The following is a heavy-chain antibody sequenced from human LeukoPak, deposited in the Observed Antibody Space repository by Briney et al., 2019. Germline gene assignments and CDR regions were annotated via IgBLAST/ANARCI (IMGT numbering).Heavy chain of an antibody. CDR1: NNTLSNNG. J-gene: IGHJ4*02. Sequence: ASVKVSCKASNNTLSNNGITWVRQAPGQGLEWMGWISGYNTYTTYAQKFQDRVTMTKDTSTNTAYMEMRSLRSDDTAVFYCATSSGWKSNIDYWGQGTLVTVSS. D-gene: IGHD6-19*01. CDR3: ATSSGWKSNIDY. CDR2: ISGYNTYT. V-gene: IGHV1-18*01.